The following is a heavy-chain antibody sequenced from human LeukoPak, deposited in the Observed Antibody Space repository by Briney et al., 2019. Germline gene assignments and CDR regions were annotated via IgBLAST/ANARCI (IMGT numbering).Heavy chain of an antibody. V-gene: IGHV5-51*01. J-gene: IGHJ3*01. D-gene: IGHD5-24*01. CDR3: ARNGPKMATADAFDF. CDR1: GYTFTNYW. Sequence: RGESLKISCEGSGYTFTNYWIGWVRLMPGKGLEWLGIIYPGDSDIRDSPSFEGQVTISVDKSISTVYLQWNSLRASDTAMYYCARNGPKMATADAFDFWGQGTMVTVSS. CDR2: IYPGDSDI.